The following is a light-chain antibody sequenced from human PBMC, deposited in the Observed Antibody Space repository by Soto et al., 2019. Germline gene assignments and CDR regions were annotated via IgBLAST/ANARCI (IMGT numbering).Light chain of an antibody. V-gene: IGLV1-36*01. CDR2: YND. J-gene: IGLJ3*02. CDR3: ATWDDRLTAWV. CDR1: NSNIVSNA. Sequence: QSVLTQSPSVSGAPRQSVNISCSGNNSNIVSNAVHWYQQLPGKAPKLLMYYNDMLPSGVSDRFSGSKSGTSASLAISGLQSEDEGDYYCATWDDRLTAWVFGGGTKVTVL.